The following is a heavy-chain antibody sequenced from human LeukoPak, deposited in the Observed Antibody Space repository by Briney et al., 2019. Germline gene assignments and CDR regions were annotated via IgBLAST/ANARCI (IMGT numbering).Heavy chain of an antibody. V-gene: IGHV1-8*03. D-gene: IGHD5-12*01. CDR3: ARGRSGYDLDHNWFDP. Sequence: SVKVSCKASGYTFTRYDINWVRQATGQGLEWMGWMNPNSGNTGYAQKFQGRVTITRNTSISTAYMELSSLRSEDTAVYYCARGRSGYDLDHNWFDPWGQGTLVTVSS. CDR1: GYTFTRYD. CDR2: MNPNSGNT. J-gene: IGHJ5*02.